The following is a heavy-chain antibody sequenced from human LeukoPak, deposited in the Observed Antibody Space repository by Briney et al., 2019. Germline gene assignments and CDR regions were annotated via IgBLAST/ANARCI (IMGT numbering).Heavy chain of an antibody. CDR1: GGSISTYY. CDR2: NHYTGST. CDR3: ARGRSGGDWFDS. J-gene: IGHJ5*01. D-gene: IGHD3-10*01. V-gene: IGHV4-59*01. Sequence: PSETLSLTCTVFGGSISTYYWTWIRQPPGKGLEWIGYNHYTGSTNHNPSLKSRVTMSVDTSKNQFSLRLSSVTAADTAVYYCARGRSGGDWFDSWGQGTLVTVSS.